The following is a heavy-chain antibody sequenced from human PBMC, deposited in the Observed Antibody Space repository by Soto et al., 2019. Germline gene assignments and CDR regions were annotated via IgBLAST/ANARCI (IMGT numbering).Heavy chain of an antibody. D-gene: IGHD1-26*01. V-gene: IGHV3-33*01. CDR1: GFTFSRYG. Sequence: QVQLVESGGGVVQSGRSLRLSCAASGFTFSRYGFHWVRQAPGKGLEWVALIWSDGSNKYYTESVKGRFTISRDDSKNTLYLEMDSLSAEDTAVYYCARDGKRGGFAYWGQGTLVSVSS. CDR2: IWSDGSNK. J-gene: IGHJ4*02. CDR3: ARDGKRGGFAY.